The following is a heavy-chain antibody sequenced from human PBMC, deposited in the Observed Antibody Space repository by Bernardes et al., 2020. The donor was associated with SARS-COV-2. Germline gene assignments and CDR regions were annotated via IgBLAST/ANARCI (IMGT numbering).Heavy chain of an antibody. CDR1: GFSLSTSGVG. CDR3: AHRSTVSLFRPPRDNWFDP. Sequence: SGPTLVKPTQTLTLTCTFSGFSLSTSGVGVGWIRQPPGKALEWLALIYWNDDKRYSPSLKSRLTITKDTSKNQVVLTMTNMDPVDTATYYCAHRSTVSLFRPPRDNWFDPWGQGTLVTVSS. CDR2: IYWNDDK. D-gene: IGHD3-10*01. V-gene: IGHV2-5*01. J-gene: IGHJ5*02.